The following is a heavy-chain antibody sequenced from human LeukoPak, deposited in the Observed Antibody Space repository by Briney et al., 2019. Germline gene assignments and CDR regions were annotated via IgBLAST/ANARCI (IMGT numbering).Heavy chain of an antibody. CDR1: GFTFSSYW. Sequence: PGGSLRLSCAASGFTFSSYWMSWVRQAPGKGLEWVANIKQDGSEKYYVDSVKGRFTISRDNAKNSQYLQMNSLRAEDTAVYYCARDVLATGYYCYYMDVWGKGTTVTVSS. D-gene: IGHD5-12*01. V-gene: IGHV3-7*01. CDR2: IKQDGSEK. CDR3: ARDVLATGYYCYYMDV. J-gene: IGHJ6*03.